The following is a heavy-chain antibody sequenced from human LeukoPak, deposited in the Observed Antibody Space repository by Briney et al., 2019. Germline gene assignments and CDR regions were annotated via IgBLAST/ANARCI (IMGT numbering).Heavy chain of an antibody. V-gene: IGHV3-23*01. Sequence: GRSLRLSCAASGFTFTSYSMNWVRQAPGKGLEWVSTISGGGGSTYYADSVKGRFTISRDNSKNTLYLQVNSLRAEDTAVYYCAKGGKWDVTPFDYWGQGTLVTVSS. CDR3: AKGGKWDVTPFDY. D-gene: IGHD1-26*01. J-gene: IGHJ4*02. CDR1: GFTFTSYS. CDR2: ISGGGGST.